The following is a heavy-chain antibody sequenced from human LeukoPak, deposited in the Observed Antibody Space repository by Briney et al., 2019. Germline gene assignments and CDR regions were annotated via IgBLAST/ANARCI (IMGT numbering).Heavy chain of an antibody. CDR3: TTSIQLWLNHVDY. CDR2: IKSKTDGGTT. Sequence: TGGSLRLSCAASGFTFSNAWMSWVRQAPGKGLEWVGRIKSKTDGGTTDYAAPVKGRFTISRDDSKNTLYLQMNSLKTEDTAVYYCTTSIQLWLNHVDYWGQGTLVTVSS. V-gene: IGHV3-15*01. D-gene: IGHD5-18*01. CDR1: GFTFSNAW. J-gene: IGHJ4*02.